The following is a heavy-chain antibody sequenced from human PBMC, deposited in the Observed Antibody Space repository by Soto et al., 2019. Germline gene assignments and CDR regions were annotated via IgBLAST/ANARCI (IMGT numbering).Heavy chain of an antibody. CDR3: ARAVRVRDAFDI. CDR1: GFTLSSYA. CDR2: ISYDGSNK. D-gene: IGHD1-1*01. V-gene: IGHV3-30-3*01. J-gene: IGHJ3*02. Sequence: HPGGSLRLSCAASGFTLSSYAMHWVRQAPGKGLEWVAVISYDGSNKYYADSVKGRFTISRDNSKNTLYLQMNSLRAEDTAVYYCARAVRVRDAFDIRGQGTMVTVSS.